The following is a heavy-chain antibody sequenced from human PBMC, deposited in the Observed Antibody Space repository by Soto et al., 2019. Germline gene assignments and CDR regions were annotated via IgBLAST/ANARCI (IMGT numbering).Heavy chain of an antibody. CDR1: CGSISSGGYS. CDR2: IYPTGKT. Sequence: SETLSLTCAVSCGSISSGGYSWSWIRQTPGKGLEWIGYIYPTGKTYYNPSLENRVTISIDTSKNQFSLQLTSVTAADTAVYYCARAPPGPAPRWGVWGHGTTVTVSS. D-gene: IGHD3-16*01. J-gene: IGHJ6*02. CDR3: ARAPPGPAPRWGV. V-gene: IGHV4-30-2*01.